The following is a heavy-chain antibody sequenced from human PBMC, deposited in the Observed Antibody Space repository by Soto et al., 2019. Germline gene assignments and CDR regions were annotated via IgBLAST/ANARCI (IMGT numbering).Heavy chain of an antibody. CDR1: CGSISSGGYS. CDR2: IYPTGKT. Sequence: SETLSLTCAVSCGSISSGGYSWSWIRQTPGKGLEWIGYIYPTGKTYYNPSLENRVTISIDTSKNQFSLQLTSVTAADTAVYYCARAPPGPAPRWGVWGHGTTVTVSS. D-gene: IGHD3-16*01. J-gene: IGHJ6*02. CDR3: ARAPPGPAPRWGV. V-gene: IGHV4-30-2*01.